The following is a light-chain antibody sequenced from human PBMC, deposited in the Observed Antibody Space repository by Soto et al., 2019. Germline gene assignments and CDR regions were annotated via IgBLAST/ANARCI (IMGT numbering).Light chain of an antibody. V-gene: IGKV3-15*01. CDR3: QPYDNRPAT. CDR1: QSVSSH. Sequence: EIVMTQSPATLSVSPGERDTLSCRASQSVSSHLAWYQHKPGQPPRLLLYGAASRLSGIPARFSGSGSGAGFNLTINCLQSEDFPVYYCQPYDNRPATFRQGTKVEIK. J-gene: IGKJ1*01. CDR2: GAA.